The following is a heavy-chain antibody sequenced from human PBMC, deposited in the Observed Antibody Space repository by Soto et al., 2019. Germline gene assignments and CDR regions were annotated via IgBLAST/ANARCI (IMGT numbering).Heavy chain of an antibody. D-gene: IGHD2-2*01. CDR2: INPGNGDT. CDR3: ARTDCSSTSCYNYYYYGMDV. Sequence: QVQLVQSGTEVKKPGASVKVSCKTSGYSFTKYGLHWVRQAPGQRLEWMGWINPGNGDTKYSQKFQGRVTITRDTSATTAYMVLSSLRSEDSAVFYCARTDCSSTSCYNYYYYGMDVWGQGTTVTVSS. J-gene: IGHJ6*02. CDR1: GYSFTKYG. V-gene: IGHV1-3*01.